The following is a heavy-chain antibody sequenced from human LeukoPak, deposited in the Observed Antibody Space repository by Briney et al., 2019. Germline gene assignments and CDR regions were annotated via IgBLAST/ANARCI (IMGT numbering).Heavy chain of an antibody. CDR3: ARVGVATISSYFDY. Sequence: SETLPLTCAVYGGSFSGYYWSWIRQPPGKGPEWIGEINHSGSTNYNPSLKSRVTISVDTSKNQFSLKLSSVTAADTAVYYCARVGVATISSYFDYWGQGTLVTVSS. J-gene: IGHJ4*02. CDR1: GGSFSGYY. V-gene: IGHV4-34*01. CDR2: INHSGST. D-gene: IGHD5-12*01.